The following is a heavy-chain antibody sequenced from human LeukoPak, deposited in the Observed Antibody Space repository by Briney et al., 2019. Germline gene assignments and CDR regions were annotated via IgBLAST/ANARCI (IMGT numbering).Heavy chain of an antibody. CDR2: ISGSGGST. D-gene: IGHD1-26*01. V-gene: IGHV3-23*01. J-gene: IGHJ4*02. Sequence: GGSLTLSCAASGFTFSSYAMSWVRQAPGKGLEWVSAISGSGGSTYYADSVKGRFTISRDNSKNTLYLQMNSLRAEDTAVYYYAKPRSGSYDFDYWGQGTLVTVSS. CDR1: GFTFSSYA. CDR3: AKPRSGSYDFDY.